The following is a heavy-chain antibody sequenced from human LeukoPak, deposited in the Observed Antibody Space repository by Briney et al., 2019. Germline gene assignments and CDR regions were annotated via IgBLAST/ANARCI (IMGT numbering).Heavy chain of an antibody. CDR3: AREAAPGRYFDY. CDR2: ISYDGSNK. CDR1: GFTFSSYG. D-gene: IGHD3-10*01. J-gene: IGHJ4*02. Sequence: SGGSLRLSCAASGFTFSSYGMHWVRQAPGKGLEWVAVISYDGSNKYYADSVKGRFTISRDNSKNTLYLQMNSLRAEDTAVYYCAREAAPGRYFDYWGQGTLVTVSS. V-gene: IGHV3-30*19.